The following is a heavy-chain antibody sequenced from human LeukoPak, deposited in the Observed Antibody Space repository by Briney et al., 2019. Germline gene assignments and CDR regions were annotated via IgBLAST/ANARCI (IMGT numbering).Heavy chain of an antibody. CDR1: GFTFSSYA. Sequence: GGSLRLSCAASGFTFSSYAMSWVRQAPGKGLEWVSAISGSGGSTYYADSVKGRFTISRDNSKNTLYLQMNSLRAEDTAVYYCAKDGDYYDSSGYYYYFDYWGQGTLVTVSS. D-gene: IGHD3-22*01. J-gene: IGHJ4*02. CDR3: AKDGDYYDSSGYYYYFDY. V-gene: IGHV3-23*01. CDR2: ISGSGGST.